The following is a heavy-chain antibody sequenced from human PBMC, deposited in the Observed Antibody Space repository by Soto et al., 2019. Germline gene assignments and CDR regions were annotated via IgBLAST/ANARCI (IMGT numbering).Heavy chain of an antibody. Sequence: QVQLVQSGAEVRKPGSSVRVSCKASGGKFTTYAINWVRQAPGQGLEWLGGIITFFGAAMYAQKFQDRVTITADEFTTTAYMELSSLRSDDTAVDYCARGGKERFRGPGMDVWGQGTTVTVSS. D-gene: IGHD1-1*01. CDR1: GGKFTTYA. J-gene: IGHJ6*02. V-gene: IGHV1-69*01. CDR3: ARGGKERFRGPGMDV. CDR2: IITFFGAA.